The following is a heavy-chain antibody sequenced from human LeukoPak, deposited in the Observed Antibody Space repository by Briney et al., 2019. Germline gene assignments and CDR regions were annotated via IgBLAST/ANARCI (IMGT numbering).Heavy chain of an antibody. J-gene: IGHJ5*02. CDR2: IYYSGST. CDR3: ARSWNYDRGWFDP. V-gene: IGHV4-59*01. CDR1: GGSISSYY. Sequence: PSETLSLTCTVSGGSISSYYWSWIRQPPGKGLEWIGYIYYSGSTNYNPSLKSRVTISVDTSKNQFSLKLSSVTAADTAVYYCARSWNYDRGWFDPWGQGTLVTVSS. D-gene: IGHD1-7*01.